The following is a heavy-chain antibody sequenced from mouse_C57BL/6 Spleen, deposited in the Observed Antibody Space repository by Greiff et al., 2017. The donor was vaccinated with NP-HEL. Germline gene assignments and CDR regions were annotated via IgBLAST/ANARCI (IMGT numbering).Heavy chain of an antibody. CDR3: ALWDDDEGFDY. Sequence: QVQLQQPGAELVKPGASVKLSCKASGYTFTSYWMQWVKQRPGQGLEWIGEIDPSDSYTNYNQKFKGKATLTVDTSSSTAYMQLSSLTSEDSAVYYCALWDDDEGFDYWGQGTTLTVSS. D-gene: IGHD2-4*01. CDR1: GYTFTSYW. V-gene: IGHV1-50*01. J-gene: IGHJ2*01. CDR2: IDPSDSYT.